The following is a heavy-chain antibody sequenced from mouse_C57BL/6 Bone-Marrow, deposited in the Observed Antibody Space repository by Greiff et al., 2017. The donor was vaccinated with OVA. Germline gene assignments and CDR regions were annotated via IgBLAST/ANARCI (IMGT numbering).Heavy chain of an antibody. Sequence: EVKLQESGPELVKPGASVKISCKASGYTFTDYYMNWVTQIHGKSLEWIGDINPNNGGTSYTQKFKGTATLPVAQSSSTAYMDLRSLTSEDAADYYCAREGGYPYYFDYWGQGTTLTVSS. CDR1: GYTFTDYY. J-gene: IGHJ2*01. V-gene: IGHV1-26*01. CDR2: INPNNGGT. CDR3: AREGGYPYYFDY.